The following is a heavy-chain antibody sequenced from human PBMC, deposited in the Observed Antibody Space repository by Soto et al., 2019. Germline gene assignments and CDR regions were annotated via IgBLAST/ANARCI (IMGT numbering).Heavy chain of an antibody. V-gene: IGHV1-2*04. CDR3: AREGVAPYYYYGMDI. J-gene: IGHJ6*02. Sequence: ASVKVSCKASGYTFIDYYMHWVRQAPGQGLEWMGWINPNSGGTIYAQKFQGWVTMTRDTSISTAYMELSRLRSDDAAVYYCAREGVAPYYYYGMDIWGQGTPVTVSS. CDR2: INPNSGGT. D-gene: IGHD5-12*01. CDR1: GYTFIDYY.